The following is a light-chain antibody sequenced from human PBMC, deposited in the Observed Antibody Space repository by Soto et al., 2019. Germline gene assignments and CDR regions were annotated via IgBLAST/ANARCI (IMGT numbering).Light chain of an antibody. CDR2: GAS. CDR1: QSVSSSY. CDR3: QQYGSSPPIT. Sequence: EIVLTQSPGTLSFSPGERATLSCRASQSVSSSYLAWYRQKPGQDPRLLIYGASSRATGIPDSFSGSGSGTDFTLTISRLEPEDFAVYYCQQYGSSPPITFGQGTRLEIK. J-gene: IGKJ5*01. V-gene: IGKV3-20*01.